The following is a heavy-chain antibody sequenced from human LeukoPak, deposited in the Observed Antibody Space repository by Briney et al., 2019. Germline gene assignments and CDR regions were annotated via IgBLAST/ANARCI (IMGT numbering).Heavy chain of an antibody. Sequence: SETLSLTCTVSGGSISSSSYYWGWIRQPPGKGLEWIGSIYYSGSTYYNPSLKSRVTISVDTSKNQFSLKLSSVTAADTAVYYCARAGHCSSTSCYHEGTLDYWGQGTLVTVSS. J-gene: IGHJ4*02. V-gene: IGHV4-39*07. CDR1: GGSISSSSYY. CDR3: ARAGHCSSTSCYHEGTLDY. D-gene: IGHD2-2*01. CDR2: IYYSGST.